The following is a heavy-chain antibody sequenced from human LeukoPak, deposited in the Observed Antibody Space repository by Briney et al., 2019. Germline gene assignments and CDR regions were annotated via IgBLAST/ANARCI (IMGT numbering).Heavy chain of an antibody. J-gene: IGHJ3*02. CDR1: GFTFSAWE. D-gene: IGHD3-10*01. CDR2: ISRSGSTR. Sequence: GSLRLSFAISGFTFSAWELTWVRQAPGKGLEWVSYISRSGSTRYYADSVKGRFTISRDNAKNSLYLQMNSLRAEDTAVYYCARVATMVRVPLDALDIWGQGTMVSVSS. V-gene: IGHV3-48*03. CDR3: ARVATMVRVPLDALDI.